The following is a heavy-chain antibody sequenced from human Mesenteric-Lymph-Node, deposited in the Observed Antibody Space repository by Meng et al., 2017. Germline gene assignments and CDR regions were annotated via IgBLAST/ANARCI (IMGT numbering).Heavy chain of an antibody. V-gene: IGHV1-2*06. J-gene: IGHJ4*02. D-gene: IGHD6-13*01. Sequence: ASVKVSCKASGYTFTSYGISWVRQAPGQGLEWMGRINPNSGGTNYAQKFQGRVTMTRDTSISTAYMELSRLRSDDTAVYYCARDIAAAEDYWGQGTLVTVSS. CDR3: ARDIAAAEDY. CDR1: GYTFTSYG. CDR2: INPNSGGT.